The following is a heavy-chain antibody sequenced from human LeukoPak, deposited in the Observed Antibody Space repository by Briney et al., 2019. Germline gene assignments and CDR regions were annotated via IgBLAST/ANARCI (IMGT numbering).Heavy chain of an antibody. D-gene: IGHD3-16*01. CDR3: AKGLLVGDFDY. J-gene: IGHJ4*02. CDR1: GFTFSSYA. Sequence: GGSLRLSCAASGFTFSSYAMSWVRQAPGKGVGWVSAISGSGGSTYYADSVKGRFTISRDNSKNTLYLQMNSLRAEDTAVYYCAKGLLVGDFDYWGQGTLVTVSS. CDR2: ISGSGGST. V-gene: IGHV3-23*01.